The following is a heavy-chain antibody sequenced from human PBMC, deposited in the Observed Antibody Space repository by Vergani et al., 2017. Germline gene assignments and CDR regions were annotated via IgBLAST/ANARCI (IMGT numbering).Heavy chain of an antibody. CDR3: ETKRLVTPVYQIGYFRE. CDR2: ISYDGTQK. D-gene: IGHD5/OR15-5a*01. Sequence: QVHLVESGGGVVQPGRSLRLSCVVSGFTSSYYGMHWVRQAPGKGLEWVAVISYDGTQKYYAASVKGRFPISRDNSNSTLYLSINSLRTEDTAVYYCETKRLVTPVYQIGYFREWGQGTLVTVSS. CDR1: GFTSSYYG. V-gene: IGHV3-30*03. J-gene: IGHJ1*01.